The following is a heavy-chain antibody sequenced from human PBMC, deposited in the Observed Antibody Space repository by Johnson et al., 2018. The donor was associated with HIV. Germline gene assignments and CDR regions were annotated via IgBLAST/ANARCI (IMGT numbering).Heavy chain of an antibody. J-gene: IGHJ3*02. CDR3: ARDYPYDRSPRGAFDI. V-gene: IGHV3-30-3*01. CDR2: LSYDGSNE. CDR1: GFTFGDSA. Sequence: VQLVESGGGVVQSGRSLRLSCAASGFTFGDSAIHWVRQAPGKGLEWVAVLSYDGSNEHYADSVKGRFTISSDNSKNTLYLQMNSRRAEDTAVYYCARDYPYDRSPRGAFDIWGHGTMVTVSS. D-gene: IGHD3-22*01.